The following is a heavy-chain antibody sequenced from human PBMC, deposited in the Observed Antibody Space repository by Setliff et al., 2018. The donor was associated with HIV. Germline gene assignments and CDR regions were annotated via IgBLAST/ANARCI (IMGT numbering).Heavy chain of an antibody. V-gene: IGHV1-69*05. CDR1: GYSFARYG. J-gene: IGHJ4*01. D-gene: IGHD6-19*01. CDR2: IIPAFGTA. Sequence: ASVKVSCKASGYSFARYGLSWVRQAPGQGLEWMGWIIPAFGTANYAQKFQGRVTITTDESTSTAYMELSGLRSEDTAVYFRARDGLLVAGIRFDYWGQGTLVTVSS. CDR3: ARDGLLVAGIRFDY.